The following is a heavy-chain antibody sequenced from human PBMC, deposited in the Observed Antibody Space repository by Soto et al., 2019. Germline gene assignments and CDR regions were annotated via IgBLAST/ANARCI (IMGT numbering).Heavy chain of an antibody. CDR3: ARSLIWFGELSGGMDV. CDR2: IWYDGSNK. D-gene: IGHD3-10*01. CDR1: GFTFSSYG. V-gene: IGHV3-33*01. Sequence: QVQLVESGGGVVQPGRSLRLSCAASGFTFSSYGMHWVRQAPGKGLEWVAVIWYDGSNKYYADSVKGRFTISRDNSKNTLYLQMNSLRAEDTAVYYCARSLIWFGELSGGMDVWGQGTTVTVSS. J-gene: IGHJ6*02.